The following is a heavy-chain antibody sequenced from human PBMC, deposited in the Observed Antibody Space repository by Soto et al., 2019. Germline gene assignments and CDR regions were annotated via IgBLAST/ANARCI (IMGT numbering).Heavy chain of an antibody. D-gene: IGHD2-8*01. V-gene: IGHV6-1*01. CDR1: GDSVSSNSAA. J-gene: IGHJ5*02. Sequence: SQTLSLTCAISGDSVSSNSAAWNWIRQSPSRGLEWLGRTYYRSKLYNDYAVSVKSRITINPDTSKNQLSLKLNSVTPEETSVYYCDRLETKQNTWFDPWGQGTLVTVSS. CDR3: DRLETKQNTWFDP. CDR2: TYYRSKLYN.